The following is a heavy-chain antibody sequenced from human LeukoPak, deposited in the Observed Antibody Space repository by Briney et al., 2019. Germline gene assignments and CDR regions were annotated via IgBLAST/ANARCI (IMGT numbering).Heavy chain of an antibody. CDR2: IYDSGST. V-gene: IGHV4-59*01. CDR1: GGSISSYY. CDR3: AREKRAARWLDY. J-gene: IGHJ4*02. D-gene: IGHD6-6*01. Sequence: SETLSLTCTVSGGSISSYYWSWIRQPPGKGREWIGFIYDSGSTNYNSPLKSRVTISVDTSKNQFSLKLSSVTAADTAVYYCAREKRAARWLDYWGQGTLVTVSS.